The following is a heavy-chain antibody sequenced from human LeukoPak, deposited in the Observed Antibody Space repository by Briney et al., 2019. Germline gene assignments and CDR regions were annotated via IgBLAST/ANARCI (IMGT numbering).Heavy chain of an antibody. J-gene: IGHJ4*02. CDR2: ISSGGSYI. D-gene: IGHD2-2*01. CDR1: GFTFSDYA. V-gene: IGHV3-21*01. Sequence: PGGSLRLSCAASGFTFSDYAMNWVRQAPGKGLEWVSSISSGGSYISYADSVKGRFTVSRDNAKDSLFLQMRSLRDEDTAVYYCAGGPALYCTSSSCLDGVDWGQGTLVSVSS. CDR3: AGGPALYCTSSSCLDGVD.